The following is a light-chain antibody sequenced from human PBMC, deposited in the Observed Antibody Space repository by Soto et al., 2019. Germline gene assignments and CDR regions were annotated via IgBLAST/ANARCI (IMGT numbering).Light chain of an antibody. V-gene: IGLV2-14*01. CDR1: SSDVGAYNY. J-gene: IGLJ1*01. Sequence: QSALTQPPSASGSPGQSVAISCTGTSSDVGAYNYVSWYRQHPGTAPNLLISEVTNRPSGVSNRFSGSKSGNTASLTISGLQAEDEADYYCSSYSSSSLYVFGSGTKLTVL. CDR3: SSYSSSSLYV. CDR2: EVT.